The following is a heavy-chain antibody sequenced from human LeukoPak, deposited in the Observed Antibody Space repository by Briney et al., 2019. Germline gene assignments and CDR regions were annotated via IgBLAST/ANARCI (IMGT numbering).Heavy chain of an antibody. CDR2: INHSGST. Sequence: SETLSLTCTVSGGSISSYYWSWIRQPPGKGLEWIGEINHSGSTNYNPSLKSRVTISVDTSKNQFSLKLSSVTAADTAVYYCARIRARRRWFDPWGQGTLVTVSS. V-gene: IGHV4-34*01. J-gene: IGHJ5*02. CDR3: ARIRARRRWFDP. D-gene: IGHD6-6*01. CDR1: GGSISSYY.